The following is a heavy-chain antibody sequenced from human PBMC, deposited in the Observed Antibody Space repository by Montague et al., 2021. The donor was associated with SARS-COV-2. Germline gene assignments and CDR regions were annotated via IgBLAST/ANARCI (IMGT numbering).Heavy chain of an antibody. V-gene: IGHV4-39*01. J-gene: IGHJ4*02. CDR2: VHQSGNI. Sequence: SETLSLTCSVSGGSINSDSYYWGWIRQPPGKTLEWVGSVHQSGNIYYNPTLKSRVAISVDPSKNQFSLNLSSVTAADTAVYYCVRHGHGPVSLNDYWGQGTLVTVSS. CDR3: VRHGHGPVSLNDY. CDR1: GGSINSDSYY. D-gene: IGHD5-24*01.